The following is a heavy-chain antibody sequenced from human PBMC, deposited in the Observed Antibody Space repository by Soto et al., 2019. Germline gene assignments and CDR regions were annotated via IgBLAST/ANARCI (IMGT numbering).Heavy chain of an antibody. D-gene: IGHD1-26*01. CDR1: GFTFSSYS. CDR3: PRDAPGGGSNPRYYYGKDV. Sequence: GESLKISCQTSGFTFSSYSMNWVRQAPGKGLEWVSYISSSSSTIYYADSVKGRFTISRDNAKNSLYLQMNSLRDEDTAVYYCPRDAPGGGSNPRYYYGKDVWGQGTTVTVPS. CDR2: ISSSSSTI. V-gene: IGHV3-48*02. J-gene: IGHJ6*02.